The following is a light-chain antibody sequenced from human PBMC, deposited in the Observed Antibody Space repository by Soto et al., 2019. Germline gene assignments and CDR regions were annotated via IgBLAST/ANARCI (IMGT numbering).Light chain of an antibody. J-gene: IGLJ2*01. Sequence: QPVMTQPPSTSGTPGQRVTMSCSGSGSNIGSNTVNWYQQLPGTAPKVVIHSNDQRPSGVPGRFSGSKSGTSASLAISGLQSEDEADYYCEAWDDSLSGPVFGGGTQLTVL. CDR2: SND. CDR3: EAWDDSLSGPV. V-gene: IGLV1-44*01. CDR1: GSNIGSNT.